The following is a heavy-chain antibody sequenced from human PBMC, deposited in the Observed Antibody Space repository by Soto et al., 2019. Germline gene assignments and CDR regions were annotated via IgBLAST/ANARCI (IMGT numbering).Heavy chain of an antibody. D-gene: IGHD6-6*01. CDR2: IDWDDDK. Sequence: SGPTLVNPTQTLTLTCTFSGFSLSTSGMCVSWIRQPPGKALEWLARIDWDDDKYYSTSLKTRLTISKDTPKNQVVLTMTNMDPVDTATYYCARIVLSSDYYGMDVWGQGTTVTVSS. CDR3: ARIVLSSDYYGMDV. J-gene: IGHJ6*02. V-gene: IGHV2-70*11. CDR1: GFSLSTSGMC.